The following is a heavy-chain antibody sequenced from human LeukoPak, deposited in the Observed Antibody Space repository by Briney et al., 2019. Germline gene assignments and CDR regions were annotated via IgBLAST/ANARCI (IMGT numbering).Heavy chain of an antibody. CDR2: ISSSSSYI. V-gene: IGHV3-21*01. Sequence: GGSLRLSCAASGFTFSSYSMNWVRQAPGKGLEWVSSISSSSSYIYYADSVKGRFTISRDNAKNSLYLQMNSLRAEDTAVYYCARVTGHGAFDIWGQGTMVTVPS. D-gene: IGHD1-20*01. J-gene: IGHJ3*02. CDR1: GFTFSSYS. CDR3: ARVTGHGAFDI.